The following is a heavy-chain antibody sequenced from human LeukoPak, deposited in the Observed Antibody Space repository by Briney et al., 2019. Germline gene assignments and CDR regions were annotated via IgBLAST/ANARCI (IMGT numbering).Heavy chain of an antibody. CDR1: GGSISSYY. CDR3: ARHHNYYDRSGYYYNRRDAFDI. Sequence: TSETLPLTCTVAGGSISSYYWSWIRQPPGKGLEWIGYIYYSGSTNYNPSLKSRVTISVDTSKNQFSLKLSSVTAADTAVYYCARHHNYYDRSGYYYNRRDAFDIWGQGTMVTVSS. V-gene: IGHV4-59*08. J-gene: IGHJ3*02. D-gene: IGHD3-22*01. CDR2: IYYSGST.